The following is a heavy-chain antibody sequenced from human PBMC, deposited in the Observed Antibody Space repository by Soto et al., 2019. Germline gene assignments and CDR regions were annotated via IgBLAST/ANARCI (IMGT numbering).Heavy chain of an antibody. J-gene: IGHJ4*02. V-gene: IGHV2-5*02. D-gene: IGHD3-16*01. CDR1: GFSLSSSGVG. Sequence: QITLKESGPSLVKPTETLTLTCTFSGFSLSSSGVGVAWIRQHPGKPLEWLALIYWDDDKYTSPSLKSRLTINKDTSKNQVVLLMTNMDPVDTATYFCVHLLTGGRFDSWGQGTLVTVSS. CDR3: VHLLTGGRFDS. CDR2: IYWDDDK.